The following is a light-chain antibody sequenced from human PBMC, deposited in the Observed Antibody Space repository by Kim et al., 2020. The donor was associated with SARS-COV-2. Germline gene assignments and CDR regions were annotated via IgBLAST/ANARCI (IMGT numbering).Light chain of an antibody. Sequence: GQRVTTACTGSDSNIGAGYDVHWYSQLPGTAPRLLIYGDNKRPSGVSDRFSASQTGTSASLAITGLQAEDEADYYCQSYDTTLSGVFGSGTKVTVL. CDR3: QSYDTTLSGV. V-gene: IGLV1-40*01. CDR2: GDN. J-gene: IGLJ1*01. CDR1: DSNIGAGYD.